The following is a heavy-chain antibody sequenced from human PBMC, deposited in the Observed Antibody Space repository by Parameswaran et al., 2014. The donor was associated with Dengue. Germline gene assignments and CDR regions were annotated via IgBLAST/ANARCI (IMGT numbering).Heavy chain of an antibody. V-gene: IGHV6-1*01. CDR3: ARGIAVAGTGWFDP. CDR2: TYYRSKWYN. J-gene: IGHJ5*02. D-gene: IGHD6-19*01. Sequence: WIRQSPSRGLEWLGRTYYRSKWYNDYAVSVKSRITINPDTSKNQFSLQLNSVTPEDTAVYYCARGIAVAGTGWFDPWGQGTLVTVSS.